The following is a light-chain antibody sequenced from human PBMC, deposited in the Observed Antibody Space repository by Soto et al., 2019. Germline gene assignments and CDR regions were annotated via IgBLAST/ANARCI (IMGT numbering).Light chain of an antibody. Sequence: QSVLTQPRSVSGSPGQSVTVSCTGTSSDVGGYNYVSWYRQYPGEAPKLLIYDVNKRPSGVPDRFSGSKSGNTASLTISGLQAEDEADYSWCSYVGSNIHYVFGSGTKVTVL. V-gene: IGLV2-11*01. J-gene: IGLJ1*01. CDR2: DVN. CDR3: CSYVGSNIHYV. CDR1: SSDVGGYNY.